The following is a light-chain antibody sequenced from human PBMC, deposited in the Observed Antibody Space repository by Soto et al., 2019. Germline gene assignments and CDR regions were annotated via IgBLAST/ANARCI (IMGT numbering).Light chain of an antibody. Sequence: QSVLTQPASVSGSPGQSSTISCTGTSSDVADYNYVSWYQHYPGKAPKLMIYEVSNRPSGVSNRFSGSKSGNTASLTISGLQPEDEADYYCSSYTSSGTPYVFGTGTKVTVL. CDR2: EVS. V-gene: IGLV2-14*01. CDR1: SSDVADYNY. CDR3: SSYTSSGTPYV. J-gene: IGLJ1*01.